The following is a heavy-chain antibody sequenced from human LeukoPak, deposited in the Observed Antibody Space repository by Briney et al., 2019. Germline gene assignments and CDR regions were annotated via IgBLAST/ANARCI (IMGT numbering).Heavy chain of an antibody. CDR1: GLTVSSNY. D-gene: IGHD6-19*01. CDR3: TRAGYSSGFDS. Sequence: PGGSLRLSCAASGLTVSSNYMSWVRQAPGKGLVWVSRINSDGYSITYADSVKGRFTISRDNAKNTLYLQMNSLIAEDTAVYFCTRAGYSSGFDSWGQGTLVTVSS. J-gene: IGHJ5*01. V-gene: IGHV3-74*03. CDR2: INSDGYSI.